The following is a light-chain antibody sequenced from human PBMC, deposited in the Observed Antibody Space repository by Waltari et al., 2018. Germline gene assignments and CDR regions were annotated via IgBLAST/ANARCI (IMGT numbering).Light chain of an antibody. Sequence: SSELTQDPAVSVALGQTVRITCQGDSLRSYYASWYQQKPGQAHVLVIYGKNNRPSGIPDRYSGSSSGNTASLTITGAQAEEEADYYCNSRDSSGNHVVFGGGTKLTVL. J-gene: IGLJ2*01. V-gene: IGLV3-19*01. CDR1: SLRSYY. CDR3: NSRDSSGNHVV. CDR2: GKN.